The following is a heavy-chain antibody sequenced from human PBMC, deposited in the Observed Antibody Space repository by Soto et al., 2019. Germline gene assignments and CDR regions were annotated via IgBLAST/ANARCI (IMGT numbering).Heavy chain of an antibody. V-gene: IGHV3-23*01. Sequence: GGSLRLSCAASGFTFSSYAMSWVRQAPGKGLEWVSAISGSGGSTYYADSVKGRFTISRDNSKNTLYLQMNSLRAEDTAVYYCAKGYDILTGYQRDYFDYWGQGTLVTVSS. CDR1: GFTFSSYA. D-gene: IGHD3-9*01. CDR3: AKGYDILTGYQRDYFDY. J-gene: IGHJ4*02. CDR2: ISGSGGST.